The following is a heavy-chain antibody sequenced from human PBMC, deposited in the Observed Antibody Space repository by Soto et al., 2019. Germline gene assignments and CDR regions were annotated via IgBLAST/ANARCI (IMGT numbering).Heavy chain of an antibody. CDR3: ARRHGYTFDD. D-gene: IGHD3-16*02. Sequence: SETLSLTCTVSGGSISSYYWSWIRQPPGKGLEWIGYIYYSGSTNYNPSLKSRVTISVDTSKNQFSLKLSSVTAADTAVYYCARRHGYTFDDWGEGTLVTVSS. J-gene: IGHJ4*02. V-gene: IGHV4-59*08. CDR2: IYYSGST. CDR1: GGSISSYY.